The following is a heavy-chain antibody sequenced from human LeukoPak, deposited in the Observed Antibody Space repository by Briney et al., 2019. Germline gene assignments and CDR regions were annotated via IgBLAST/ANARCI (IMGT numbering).Heavy chain of an antibody. CDR1: GYTFTDYY. CDR2: INPNSGNT. D-gene: IGHD3-10*01. V-gene: IGHV1-8*03. J-gene: IGHJ4*02. Sequence: ASVKVSCKASGYTFTDYYMHWVRQAPGQGLEWMGWINPNSGNTGYAQKFQGRVTITADKSTSTAYMELSSLRPEDTAVYYCARNYYYGSGSYSNYYFDYWGQGTLVTVSS. CDR3: ARNYYYGSGSYSNYYFDY.